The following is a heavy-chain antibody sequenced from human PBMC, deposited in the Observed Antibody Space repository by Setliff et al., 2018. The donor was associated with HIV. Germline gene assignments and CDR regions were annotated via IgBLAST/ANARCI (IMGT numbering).Heavy chain of an antibody. J-gene: IGHJ5*01. V-gene: IGHV1-2*02. D-gene: IGHD1-26*01. CDR2: MNPNSGDT. Sequence: ASVKVSCKASGYTFSSYDINWVRQAAGQGLEWMGWMNPNSGDTKYAQKFQGRVTMTRDTSISTAFMDLSSPRSDDTAMYYCARGVGSSWFDSWGQGTLVTVSS. CDR1: GYTFSSYD. CDR3: ARGVGSSWFDS.